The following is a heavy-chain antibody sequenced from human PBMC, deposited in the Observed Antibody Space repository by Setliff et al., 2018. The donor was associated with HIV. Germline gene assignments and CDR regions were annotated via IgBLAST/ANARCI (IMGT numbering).Heavy chain of an antibody. CDR3: ASTTYYYDSSGYNSWPLFDY. J-gene: IGHJ4*02. V-gene: IGHV4-4*07. D-gene: IGHD3-22*01. CDR2: IYSNGST. Sequence: SETLSLTCTVSGGSISSHYWNWIRQPAGKGLEWIGRIYSNGSTNYNPSLKSRVTISVDTSKNYFSLKLSSVTAADTAVYYCASTTYYYDSSGYNSWPLFDYWGQGTLVTVSS. CDR1: GGSISSHY.